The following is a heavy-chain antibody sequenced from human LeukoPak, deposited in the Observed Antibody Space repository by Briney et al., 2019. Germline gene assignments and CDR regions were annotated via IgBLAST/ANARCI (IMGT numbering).Heavy chain of an antibody. CDR1: GGSISSGDYY. J-gene: IGHJ5*02. D-gene: IGHD6-19*01. V-gene: IGHV4-30-4*01. Sequence: SQTLSLTCTVSGGSISSGDYYWSWIRQPPGKGLEWIGYIYYSGSTYYNPSLKSRVTISVDTSKNRFSLKLSSVTAADTAVYYCARTSRYSSGWYSTREWFDPWGQGTLVTVSS. CDR3: ARTSRYSSGWYSTREWFDP. CDR2: IYYSGST.